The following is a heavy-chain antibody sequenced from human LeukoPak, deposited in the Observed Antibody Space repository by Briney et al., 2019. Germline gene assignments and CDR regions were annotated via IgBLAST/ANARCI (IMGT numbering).Heavy chain of an antibody. Sequence: GGSLRLSCADSGFTFSGYWMNWVRQAPGKGLEWVANINQNGGEKYYVDSVKGRFTISRDNSMNTLSLQMNNLRAEDTAVYYCAKEFYFATAVWGQGTTVTVSS. CDR3: AKEFYFATAV. CDR1: GFTFSGYW. D-gene: IGHD2-15*01. CDR2: INQNGGEK. V-gene: IGHV3-7*03. J-gene: IGHJ6*02.